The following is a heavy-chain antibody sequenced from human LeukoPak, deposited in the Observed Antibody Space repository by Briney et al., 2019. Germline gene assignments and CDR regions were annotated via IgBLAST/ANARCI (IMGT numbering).Heavy chain of an antibody. J-gene: IGHJ6*03. CDR1: GFTFSTYN. CDR2: ITSSSTYI. CDR3: ARDPYSGNYGNDYYYYMDV. D-gene: IGHD1-26*01. Sequence: GGSLRLSCAASGFTFSTYNMNWVRHAPGKGLEWISSITSSSTYIYYADSVKGRFTISRDNAKNSLYLQMNSLGPDDTAVYFCARDPYSGNYGNDYYYYMDVWGKGTTATISS. V-gene: IGHV3-21*06.